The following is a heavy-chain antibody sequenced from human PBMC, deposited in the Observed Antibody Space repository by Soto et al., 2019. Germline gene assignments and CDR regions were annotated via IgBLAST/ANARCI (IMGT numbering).Heavy chain of an antibody. CDR3: GKDIKVTIAWYFDY. Sequence: GGSLRLSCAASGFTFSSYAMSWVRQAPGKGLEWVSAISGSGGSTYYADSVKGRFTISRDNSKNTLYLQMNSLRAEDTAVYFCGKDIKVTIAWYFDYWGQGPLVTVSS. D-gene: IGHD2-21*02. V-gene: IGHV3-23*01. J-gene: IGHJ4*02. CDR2: ISGSGGST. CDR1: GFTFSSYA.